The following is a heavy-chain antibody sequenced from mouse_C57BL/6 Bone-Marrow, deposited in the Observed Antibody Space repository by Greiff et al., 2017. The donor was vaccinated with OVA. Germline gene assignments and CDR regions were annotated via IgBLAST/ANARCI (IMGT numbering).Heavy chain of an antibody. CDR1: GFSLTSYG. D-gene: IGHD4-1*01. J-gene: IGHJ4*01. CDR3: ARRRIHWSYYYAMDY. Sequence: QVQLKQSGPGLVQPSQSLSITCTVSGFSLTSYGVNWVRQSPGKGLEWLGVIWSGGSTDYKAAFIYRLSNSKDNSKSQVFSKMNRLQADDTAIYSCARRRIHWSYYYAMDYWGQGTSVTVSS. V-gene: IGHV2-2*01. CDR2: IWSGGST.